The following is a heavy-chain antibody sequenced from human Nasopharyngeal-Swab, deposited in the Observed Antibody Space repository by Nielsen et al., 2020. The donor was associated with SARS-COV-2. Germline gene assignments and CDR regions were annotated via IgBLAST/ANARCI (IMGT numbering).Heavy chain of an antibody. V-gene: IGHV3-21*01. CDR2: ISSSSTYI. D-gene: IGHD4-17*01. Sequence: GEALKISFVASGFTFSSYGMNWVRQAPGKGLEWVSSISSSSTYIYYADSVKGRFTISRDNAQNSLYLQMSSLRAEDTAVYYCARMGPPLATVTTGDYWGQGTLVTVSS. CDR1: GFTFSSYG. J-gene: IGHJ4*02. CDR3: ARMGPPLATVTTGDY.